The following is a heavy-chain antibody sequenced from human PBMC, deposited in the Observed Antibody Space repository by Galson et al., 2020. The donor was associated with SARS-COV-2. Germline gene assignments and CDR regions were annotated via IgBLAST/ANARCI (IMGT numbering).Heavy chain of an antibody. CDR2: ISAYNGNT. V-gene: IGHV1-18*04. J-gene: IGHJ4*02. CDR1: GYTFTSYG. Sequence: GESLKISCKASGYTFTSYGISWVRQAPGQGLEWMGWISAYNGNTNYAQKLQGRVTMTTDTSTSTAYMELRSLRSDDTAVYYCARDWGPIVPAAMSGIDYWCQGTLVTVSS. CDR3: ARDWGPIVPAAMSGIDY. D-gene: IGHD2-2*01.